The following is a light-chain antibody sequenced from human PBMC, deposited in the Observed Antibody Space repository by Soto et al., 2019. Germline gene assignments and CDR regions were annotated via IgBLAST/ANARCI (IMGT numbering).Light chain of an antibody. Sequence: DIQMTQSPSTLSESVGDRVTITCRASQRINNWLAWYQQKPGKAPKFLMFDASTLETGVPSRFSGSGSGTEFTLTISSLQPDDFATYFCQQYHTYPYTFGQGTKLEIK. J-gene: IGKJ2*01. CDR1: QRINNW. CDR3: QQYHTYPYT. V-gene: IGKV1-5*01. CDR2: DAS.